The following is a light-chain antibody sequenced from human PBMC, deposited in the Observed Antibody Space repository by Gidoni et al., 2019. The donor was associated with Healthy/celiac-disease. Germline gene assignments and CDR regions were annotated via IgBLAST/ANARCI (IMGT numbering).Light chain of an antibody. CDR2: GAS. J-gene: IGKJ5*01. Sequence: DIVMTQSTATLSVSPGERATLSCRASQSVSSNLAWYQQKPGQAPRLLIYGASTRATGIPARFSGSGSGTEFTLTISSLQSEDFAVYYCQQYNNWPPVTFGQETRLEIK. CDR1: QSVSSN. CDR3: QQYNNWPPVT. V-gene: IGKV3-15*01.